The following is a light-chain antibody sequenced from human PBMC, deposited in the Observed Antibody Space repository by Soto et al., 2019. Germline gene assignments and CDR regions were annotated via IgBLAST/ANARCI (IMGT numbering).Light chain of an antibody. J-gene: IGKJ3*01. V-gene: IGKV1-39*01. CDR3: QQSYSTLT. Sequence: DIQMTQSPSSLSASVGDRVTITCRARQSISSYLNWYQQKPGKAPKLLIYAASSLQSGVPSRFSSSGSGTDFTLTISSLQPDDFATYYCQQSYSTLTFGPPTKVDI. CDR1: QSISSY. CDR2: AAS.